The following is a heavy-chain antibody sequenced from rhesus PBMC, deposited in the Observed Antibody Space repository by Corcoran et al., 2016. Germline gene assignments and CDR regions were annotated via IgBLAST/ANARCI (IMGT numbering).Heavy chain of an antibody. J-gene: IGHJ2*01. CDR2: INPYNGNT. CDR1: GYTFTDYY. V-gene: IGHV1S2*01. Sequence: VQLVQSGAEVKKPGASVKISCKASGYTFTDYYMHWVRQAPRQGLEWMGWINPYNGNTKYAQKFQGRVTMTRDTSTSTAYMELSSLRSEDTAVYYCASSDWGDYADWYFDLWGPGTPITISS. D-gene: IGHD3-34*01. CDR3: ASSDWGDYADWYFDL.